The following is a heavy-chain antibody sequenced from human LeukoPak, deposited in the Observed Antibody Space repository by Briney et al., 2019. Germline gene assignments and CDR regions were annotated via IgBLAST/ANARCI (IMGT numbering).Heavy chain of an antibody. CDR1: GFTFSSYE. D-gene: IGHD2-2*01. J-gene: IGHJ4*02. CDR2: ISSSGRTT. V-gene: IGHV3-48*03. Sequence: PGGSLRLSCAASGFTFSSYEMNWVRQAPGKGLEWASYISSSGRTTYYADSLKDRFTISRDNAKNSLYLQMNSLRAEDTAVYYCARVLGAPIPAAAIDYWGQGTLVTVSS. CDR3: ARVLGAPIPAAAIDY.